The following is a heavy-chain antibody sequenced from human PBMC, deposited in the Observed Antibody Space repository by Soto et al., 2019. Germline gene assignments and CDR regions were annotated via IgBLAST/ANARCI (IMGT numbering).Heavy chain of an antibody. D-gene: IGHD3-10*01. V-gene: IGHV3-23*01. CDR2: ISGSGSRA. J-gene: IGHJ4*02. Sequence: EVQLLESGGGLVQPGGSLRLSCATSGFTFSSYSMTWVRQDPGKGLEWVSTISGSGSRAYYADPVKGRFTISRDNSKNTLYLQRNRLRAEDTAGYYGAKATSRGSHGEYWGQGTLVSVSS. CDR3: AKATSRGSHGEY. CDR1: GFTFSSYS.